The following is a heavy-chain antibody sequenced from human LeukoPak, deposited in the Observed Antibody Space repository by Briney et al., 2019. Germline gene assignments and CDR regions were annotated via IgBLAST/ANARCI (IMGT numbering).Heavy chain of an antibody. J-gene: IGHJ6*03. V-gene: IGHV4-4*07. CDR2: IYSSGSA. CDR3: ARGAANIYYYYLDV. Sequence: SETLSLTCTVSGGSIRNSYWSWIRQPAGKGLEWIGRIYSSGSAGYNPSLKSRVTMSVDTSKNQFSLRLVSVTAADTAVYYCARGAANIYYYYLDVWGNGTTVTVSS. CDR1: GGSIRNSY. D-gene: IGHD2-15*01.